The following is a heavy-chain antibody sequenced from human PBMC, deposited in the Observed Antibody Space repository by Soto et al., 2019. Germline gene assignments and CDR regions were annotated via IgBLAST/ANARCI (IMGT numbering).Heavy chain of an antibody. Sequence: SVKVSCKASGGTFSSYAISCVLQSPLQGLEWMGGIIPIFGTANYAQKFQGRVTITADESTSTAYMELSSLRSEDTAVYYCARRSSRDPFPYYGMDVWGQGTTVTVSS. CDR2: IIPIFGTA. CDR3: ARRSSRDPFPYYGMDV. CDR1: GGTFSSYA. J-gene: IGHJ6*02. V-gene: IGHV1-69*13. D-gene: IGHD2-2*01.